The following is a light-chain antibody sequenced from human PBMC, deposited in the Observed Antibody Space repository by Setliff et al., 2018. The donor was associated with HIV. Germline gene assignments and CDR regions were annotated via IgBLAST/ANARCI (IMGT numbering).Light chain of an antibody. CDR1: SSDVGGQNY. V-gene: IGLV2-14*01. CDR2: EVS. CDR3: SSYTSSSTLSYV. J-gene: IGLJ1*01. Sequence: QSALTQPASVSGSPGQSITISCTGTSSDVGGQNYVSWYQQYPGKAPKLMIFEVSNRPSGVSNRFSGSKSGNTASLTISGLQAEDEADYYCSSYTSSSTLSYVFGTGTKVTV.